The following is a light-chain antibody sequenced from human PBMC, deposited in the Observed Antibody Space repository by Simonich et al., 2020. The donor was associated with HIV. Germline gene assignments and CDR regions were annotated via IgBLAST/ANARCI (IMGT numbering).Light chain of an antibody. CDR2: RAD. CDR1: QSVLYSSDNKDY. V-gene: IGKV4-1*01. Sequence: DTVMTQSPDSLAVSLGERATTHFKSSQSVLYSSDNKDYLAWDQQEPGQRPKLLIYRADTPETAVPDRVSGSGSETDLTLTFSSLQAEDVAVNCCQQYYSTPQTFGQGAKVEIK. J-gene: IGKJ1*01. CDR3: QQYYSTPQT.